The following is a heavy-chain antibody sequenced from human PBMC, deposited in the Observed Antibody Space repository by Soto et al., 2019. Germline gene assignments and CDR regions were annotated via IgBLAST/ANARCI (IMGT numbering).Heavy chain of an antibody. CDR3: ALLYYDILTCYYRRHAFDI. V-gene: IGHV2-26*01. Sequence: QVTLKESGPVLVKPTETLTLTCTVSGFSLSNARMGVSWIRQPPGKALEWLAHIFSNDEKSYSTSPKSRLTISKDNSKSQVVLTMTNMDPVDTATYYCALLYYDILTCYYRRHAFDIWGQGTMVTVSS. D-gene: IGHD3-9*01. CDR2: IFSNDEK. CDR1: GFSLSNARMG. J-gene: IGHJ3*02.